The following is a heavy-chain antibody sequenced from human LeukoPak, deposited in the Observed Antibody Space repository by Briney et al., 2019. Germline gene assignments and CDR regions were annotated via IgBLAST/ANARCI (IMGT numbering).Heavy chain of an antibody. J-gene: IGHJ3*02. CDR3: ARGFSMPAFDI. V-gene: IGHV4-31*03. CDR1: GGSISSGGYY. D-gene: IGHD2/OR15-2a*01. CDR2: IYYSGST. Sequence: SETLSLTCTVSGGSISSGGYYWSWIRQHPGTGLEWIGYIYYSGSTYYNPSLKSRVTISVDTSKNQFSLKLSSVTAADTAVYYCARGFSMPAFDIWGQGTMVTVSS.